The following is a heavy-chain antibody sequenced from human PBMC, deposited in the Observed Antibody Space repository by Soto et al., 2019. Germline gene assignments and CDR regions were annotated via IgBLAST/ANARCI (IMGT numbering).Heavy chain of an antibody. Sequence: ASVKVSCKASGYTFTGYYMHWVRQAPGQGLEWMGWINPNSGGTNYAQKFQDRVTMTRDTSISITYMELISLSSDDTAVYYCARDASETFRYNYRNDCWGQGTLVTVSS. CDR2: INPNSGGT. D-gene: IGHD1-1*01. CDR3: ARDASETFRYNYRNDC. V-gene: IGHV1-2*02. J-gene: IGHJ4*02. CDR1: GYTFTGYY.